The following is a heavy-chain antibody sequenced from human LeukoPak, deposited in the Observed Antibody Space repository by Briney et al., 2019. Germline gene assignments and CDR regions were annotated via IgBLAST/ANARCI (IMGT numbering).Heavy chain of an antibody. J-gene: IGHJ4*02. Sequence: ASVKVSCKASGGTFNTDVISWMRQAPGQGLEWMGRIIPILGIANYAQTFQGRVTITADKSAGTAYMELSSLASDDTAVYYCARGPADYYGSGTYLYYFASWGQGTLVSVSS. CDR2: IIPILGIA. V-gene: IGHV1-69*04. CDR1: GGTFNTDV. D-gene: IGHD3-10*01. CDR3: ARGPADYYGSGTYLYYFAS.